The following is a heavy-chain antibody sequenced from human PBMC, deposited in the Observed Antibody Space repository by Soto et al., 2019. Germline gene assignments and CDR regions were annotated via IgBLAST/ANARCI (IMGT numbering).Heavy chain of an antibody. CDR2: INAGNGNT. Sequence: SVKVSCKASGYTYTGYAMHWVRQAPGQRLEWMGWINAGNGNTKYSQKFQGRVTITRDTSASTAYMELSSLRSEFTAVYYCARAVAVAADFDYWGQGTLVTVSS. D-gene: IGHD6-19*01. CDR3: ARAVAVAADFDY. V-gene: IGHV1-3*01. J-gene: IGHJ4*02. CDR1: GYTYTGYA.